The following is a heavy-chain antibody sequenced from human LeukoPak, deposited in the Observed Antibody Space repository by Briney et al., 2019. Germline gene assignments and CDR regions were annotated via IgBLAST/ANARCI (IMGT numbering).Heavy chain of an antibody. V-gene: IGHV1-18*01. CDR1: GYTFTSYG. D-gene: IGHD1-26*01. CDR2: ISTYNGNT. CDR3: ARVRWDLPYYYNYYGLDV. J-gene: IGHJ6*02. Sequence: ASVKVSCKASGYTFTSYGISWVRQAPGQGLEWMGWISTYNGNTNYAQKLQGRVTMTTDTSTSTAYMELRGLRSDDTAVYYCARVRWDLPYYYNYYGLDVWGQGTTVTVSS.